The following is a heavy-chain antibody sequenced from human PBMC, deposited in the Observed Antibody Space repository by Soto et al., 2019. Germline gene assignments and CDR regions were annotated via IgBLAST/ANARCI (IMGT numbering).Heavy chain of an antibody. V-gene: IGHV3-23*01. CDR1: GFTFSSYA. D-gene: IGHD6-19*01. CDR3: AKYSSGWYHPFDY. Sequence: EVQLLESGGGLVQPGGSLRLSCAASGFTFSSYAMSWVRQAPGKGLEWVSAISGSGGSTYYADSVKGRFTMSRDNSKTTLYLQMNSLRAEDTAVYYCAKYSSGWYHPFDYWGQGTLVTVSS. CDR2: ISGSGGST. J-gene: IGHJ4*02.